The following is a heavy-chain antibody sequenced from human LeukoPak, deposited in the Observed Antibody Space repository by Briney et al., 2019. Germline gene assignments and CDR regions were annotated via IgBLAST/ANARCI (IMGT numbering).Heavy chain of an antibody. CDR3: TPDPRNGYYFDY. J-gene: IGHJ4*02. D-gene: IGHD1-1*01. CDR1: GFTFSNAW. Sequence: SGGSLRLSCAASGFTFSNAWMSWVRQAPGKGREWIGRIKSKTDGGTTDYAAPVKGRFTISRDDSTDTLYLQLNSLKTEDTAIYYCTPDPRNGYYFDYWGQGTLVTVSS. V-gene: IGHV3-15*01. CDR2: IKSKTDGGTT.